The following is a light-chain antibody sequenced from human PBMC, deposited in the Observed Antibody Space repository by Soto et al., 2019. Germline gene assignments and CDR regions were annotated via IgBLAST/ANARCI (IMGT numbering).Light chain of an antibody. J-gene: IGLJ1*01. CDR3: NSFTTSRLGL. V-gene: IGLV2-14*01. Sequence: QSALTQPASVSGSPGQSITISCTGTSSDVGGYPYVSWYQQHPGKAPKLMIFEVSNRPSGVSPRFSGSKSGNTASLTISGLQAEDEADYYCNSFTTSRLGLFGSGTKVTVL. CDR2: EVS. CDR1: SSDVGGYPY.